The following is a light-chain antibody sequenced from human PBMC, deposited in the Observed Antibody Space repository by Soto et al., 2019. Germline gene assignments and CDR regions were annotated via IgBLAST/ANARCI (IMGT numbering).Light chain of an antibody. CDR1: QIIGSS. CDR2: DAS. V-gene: IGKV1-5*01. J-gene: IGKJ2*01. CDR3: QQYYSYPYT. Sequence: DIQMTQSPSTLSASVGDRVTITCRASQIIGSSLAWYQQKPGKAPKLLIYDASTLQSGVPSRFSGSESGTEFSLTISSLQPDDSATYYCQQYYSYPYTFGQGTMLEIK.